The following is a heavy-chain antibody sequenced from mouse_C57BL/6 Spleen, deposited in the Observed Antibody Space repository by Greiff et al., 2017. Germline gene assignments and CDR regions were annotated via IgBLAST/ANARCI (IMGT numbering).Heavy chain of an antibody. Sequence: QVQLQQSGAELVKPGASVKLSCKASGYTFTEYTIHWVKQRSGQGLEWIGWFYPGSGSIKYNEKFKDKATLTADKSSSTVYMELSRLTSEDSAVYFCARHGSGDYYGSRDYYAMDYWGQGTSVTVSS. CDR2: FYPGSGSI. V-gene: IGHV1-62-2*01. CDR3: ARHGSGDYYGSRDYYAMDY. CDR1: GYTFTEYT. J-gene: IGHJ4*01. D-gene: IGHD1-1*01.